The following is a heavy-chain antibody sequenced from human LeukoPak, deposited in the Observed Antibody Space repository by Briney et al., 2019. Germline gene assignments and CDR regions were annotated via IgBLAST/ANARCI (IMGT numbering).Heavy chain of an antibody. CDR2: ISSSSSTI. Sequence: GGSLRLSCTASGFTFRSYSMNWVRQAPGKGLEWVSYISSSSSTIYYADSVRGRFTISRDNARNSLYLQMNSLSAEDTAFYYCARDALQLTGNYVTRWWFDPWGQGTLATVSS. CDR1: GFTFRSYS. D-gene: IGHD3-9*01. CDR3: ARDALQLTGNYVTRWWFDP. V-gene: IGHV3-48*01. J-gene: IGHJ5*02.